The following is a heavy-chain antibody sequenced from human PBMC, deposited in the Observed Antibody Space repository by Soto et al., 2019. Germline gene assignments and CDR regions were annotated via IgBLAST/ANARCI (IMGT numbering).Heavy chain of an antibody. Sequence: LSLTCTVSGGSISSSGYYWGWIRQPPGKGLEWVAVIWYDGSNKYYADSVKGRFTISRDNSKNTLYLQMNSLRAEDTAVYYCAREPATSSGWYRRNYYFDYWGQGTLVTVSS. V-gene: IGHV3-33*07. D-gene: IGHD6-19*01. CDR1: GGSISSSG. J-gene: IGHJ4*02. CDR3: AREPATSSGWYRRNYYFDY. CDR2: IWYDGSNK.